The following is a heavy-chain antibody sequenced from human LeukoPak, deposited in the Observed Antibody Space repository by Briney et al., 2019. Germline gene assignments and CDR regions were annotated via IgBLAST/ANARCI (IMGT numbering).Heavy chain of an antibody. Sequence: GGSLRLSCAASGFTFTSYAVNWVRQAPGKGLEWVSVISASGATTDYADSVKGRFTISRDNSKNTLYLQMNSLRAEDTAVYYCTKGSYYDNSGRAYFDYWGQGTLVTVSS. CDR1: GFTFTSYA. J-gene: IGHJ4*02. CDR3: TKGSYYDNSGRAYFDY. V-gene: IGHV3-23*01. CDR2: ISASGATT. D-gene: IGHD3-22*01.